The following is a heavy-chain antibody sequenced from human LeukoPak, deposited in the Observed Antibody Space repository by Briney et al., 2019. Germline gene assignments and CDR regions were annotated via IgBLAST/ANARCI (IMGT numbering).Heavy chain of an antibody. D-gene: IGHD1-26*01. V-gene: IGHV5-51*01. Sequence: PGESLKISCKGSGYSFTNYWIVWVRQKPGEGLEWMGIIYPGDSDTRYSPSFQGQATISADKSISTAYLQWSGLQASDTAMYYCAIYSDTYYFDHWGQGTLVTVSS. CDR1: GYSFTNYW. J-gene: IGHJ4*02. CDR2: IYPGDSDT. CDR3: AIYSDTYYFDH.